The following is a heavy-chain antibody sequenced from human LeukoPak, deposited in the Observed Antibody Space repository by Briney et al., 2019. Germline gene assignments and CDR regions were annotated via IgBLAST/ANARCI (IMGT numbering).Heavy chain of an antibody. V-gene: IGHV4-30-2*01. J-gene: IGHJ5*02. Sequence: SETQSLTCTVSGDSISSGGYYWSWLRQPPGKGLEWIGYIYHSGSTSYNPSLKSRVTISVDRSRNQFSLKLTSVTAADTAVYYCARDNPWNWFDPWGQGTLVAVSS. CDR1: GDSISSGGYY. CDR2: IYHSGST. CDR3: ARDNPWNWFDP.